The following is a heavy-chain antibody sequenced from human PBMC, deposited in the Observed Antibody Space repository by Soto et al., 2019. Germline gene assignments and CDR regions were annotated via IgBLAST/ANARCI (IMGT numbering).Heavy chain of an antibody. D-gene: IGHD3-22*01. CDR1: GYTFTSYD. V-gene: IGHV1-69*06. J-gene: IGHJ5*02. Sequence: GTPAKVSCKASGYTFTSYDINWVRQDPGQGLEWMGWMNPIFGTANYAQKFQGRVTITADKSTSTAYMELSSLRSEDTAVYYCARVISSVTMIASGWFDPWGQGTLVTVSS. CDR3: ARVISSVTMIASGWFDP. CDR2: MNPIFGTA.